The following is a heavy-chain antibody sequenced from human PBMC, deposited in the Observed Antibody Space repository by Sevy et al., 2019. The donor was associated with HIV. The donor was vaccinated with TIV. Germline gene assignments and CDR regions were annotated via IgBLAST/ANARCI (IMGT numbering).Heavy chain of an antibody. CDR2: FSFGCGKI. CDR1: GFTFSKYS. D-gene: IGHD2-8*01. CDR3: AREGCTKPHDY. Sequence: GGSLRLSCAASGFTFSKYSMSWIRQTPGKGLEWVSTFSFGCGKINYADSVKGRFTISRDDSRNTLYLQMNGLRAEDTALYYCAREGCTKPHDYWGQGTVVTVSS. V-gene: IGHV3-23*01. J-gene: IGHJ4*02.